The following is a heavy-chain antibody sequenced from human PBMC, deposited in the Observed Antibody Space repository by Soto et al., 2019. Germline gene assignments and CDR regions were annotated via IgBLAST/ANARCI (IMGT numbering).Heavy chain of an antibody. J-gene: IGHJ3*02. Sequence: QVQLVQSGAEVKKPGASVKVSCKASGYTFTSYGISWVRQAPGQGLEWMGWISAYNGNTNYAQKLQGRVTMTTDTSTSTAYMELRSLRSDDTAVYYCARDRAWNPYSSGWYLKSASDDFDIWGQGTMVTVSS. CDR1: GYTFTSYG. D-gene: IGHD6-19*01. CDR3: ARDRAWNPYSSGWYLKSASDDFDI. CDR2: ISAYNGNT. V-gene: IGHV1-18*01.